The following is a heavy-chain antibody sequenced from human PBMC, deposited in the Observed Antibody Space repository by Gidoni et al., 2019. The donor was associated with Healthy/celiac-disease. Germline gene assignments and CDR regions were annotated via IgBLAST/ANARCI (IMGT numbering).Heavy chain of an antibody. V-gene: IGHV3-23*01. CDR1: GFTFSSNA. D-gene: IGHD3-22*01. Sequence: EVQLLESVGGLVQHGGSLRLSCAPSGFTFSSNAIGWVRQAPGKGLEWGSAISGSGGSTYYADSVKGRFTISRDNSKNTLYLQMNSLRAEDTAVYYCAKARGDYYDSSGYFWYFDLWGRGTLVTVSS. CDR3: AKARGDYYDSSGYFWYFDL. J-gene: IGHJ2*01. CDR2: ISGSGGST.